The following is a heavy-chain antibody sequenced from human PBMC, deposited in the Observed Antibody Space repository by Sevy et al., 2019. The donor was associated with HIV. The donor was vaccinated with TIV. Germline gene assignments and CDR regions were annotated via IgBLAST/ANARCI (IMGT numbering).Heavy chain of an antibody. CDR2: ISNSGSTI. J-gene: IGHJ4*02. CDR1: GFTFSSYE. V-gene: IGHV3-48*03. D-gene: IGHD4-17*01. Sequence: GGSLRLSCTASGFTFSSYEMNWVRQAPGKGLEWVSYISNSGSTIHYSDSVKGRFTISRDNAKNSLYLQMNSLRAEDTAVYYCARDLPPSATTVPHFDYWGRGTLDTVSS. CDR3: ARDLPPSATTVPHFDY.